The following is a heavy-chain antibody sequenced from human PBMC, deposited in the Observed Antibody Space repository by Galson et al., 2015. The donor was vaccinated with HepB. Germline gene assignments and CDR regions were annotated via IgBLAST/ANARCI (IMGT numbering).Heavy chain of an antibody. J-gene: IGHJ3*02. CDR2: ISYDGSNK. CDR3: ARSGGNSGGDAFDI. Sequence: SLRLSCAASGFTFSSYAMHWVRQAPGKGLEWVAVISYDGSNKYYADSVKGRFTISRDNSKNTLYLQMNSLRAEDTAVYYCARSGGNSGGDAFDIWGQGTMVTVSS. D-gene: IGHD4-23*01. CDR1: GFTFSSYA. V-gene: IGHV3-30*04.